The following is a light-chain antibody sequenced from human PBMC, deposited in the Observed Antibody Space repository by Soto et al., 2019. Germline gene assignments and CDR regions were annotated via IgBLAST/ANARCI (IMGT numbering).Light chain of an antibody. V-gene: IGKV3-20*01. CDR2: GAS. Sequence: EIVLTQSPGTLSLSPGERATLYCRASQSVGSNYLAWYQQKPGPAPRVLIYGASSRATGIPDRVSGSGSGADFTLTIRRLEHEDFSVYYCQQYTTSPFTFGPGTKVDIK. CDR1: QSVGSNY. J-gene: IGKJ3*01. CDR3: QQYTTSPFT.